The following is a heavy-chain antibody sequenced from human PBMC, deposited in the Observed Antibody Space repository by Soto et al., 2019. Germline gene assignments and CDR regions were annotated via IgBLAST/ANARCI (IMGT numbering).Heavy chain of an antibody. J-gene: IGHJ4*02. CDR1: GYTFTSYD. CDR3: ARGPRYSSTSYLYYFDY. CDR2: MNPNSGNT. D-gene: IGHD2-2*01. V-gene: IGHV1-8*01. Sequence: ASVKVSCKASGYTFTSYDINWVRQATGQGLEWMGWMNPNSGNTGYAQKFQGRVTMTRNTSISTAYMELSSLRSEDTAVYYCARGPRYSSTSYLYYFDYWGQGTLVTVSS.